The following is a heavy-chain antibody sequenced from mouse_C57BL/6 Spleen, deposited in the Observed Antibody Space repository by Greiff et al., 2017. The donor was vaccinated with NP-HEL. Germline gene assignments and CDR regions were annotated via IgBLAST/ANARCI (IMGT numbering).Heavy chain of an antibody. J-gene: IGHJ4*01. V-gene: IGHV1-15*01. CDR2: IDPETGGT. Sequence: VQLQQSGAELVRPGASVTLSCKASGYTFTDYEMHWVKQTPVHGLEWIGAIDPETGGTAYNQKFKGKAILTADKSSSTAYMELRSLTSEDSAVYYCTRWRLRRGDYYAMDYWGQGTSVTVSS. CDR1: GYTFTDYE. D-gene: IGHD2-2*01. CDR3: TRWRLRRGDYYAMDY.